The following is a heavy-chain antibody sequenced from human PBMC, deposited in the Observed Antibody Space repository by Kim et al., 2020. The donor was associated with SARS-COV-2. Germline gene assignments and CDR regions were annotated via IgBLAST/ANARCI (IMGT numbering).Heavy chain of an antibody. Sequence: TYAQGFTGRFVFSLDTSVSTAYLQISSLKAEDTAVYYCARDPAAGNFDYWGQGTLVTVSS. D-gene: IGHD6-13*01. J-gene: IGHJ4*02. V-gene: IGHV7-4-1*02. CDR3: ARDPAAGNFDY.